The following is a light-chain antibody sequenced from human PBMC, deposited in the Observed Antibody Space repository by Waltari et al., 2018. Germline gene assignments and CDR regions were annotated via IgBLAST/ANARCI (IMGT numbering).Light chain of an antibody. CDR3: QSYDTSLNVV. J-gene: IGLJ2*01. CDR1: SSNIGAGYD. CDR2: ANT. V-gene: IGLV1-40*01. Sequence: QSVLTQPPSLSGAPGQRVTISCTGSSSNIGAGYDIHWYQHLPGTAPKLLISANTNRPSGVPDRFSASKSGTSASLVITGLQAEDEADYYCQSYDTSLNVVFGGGTKLTVL.